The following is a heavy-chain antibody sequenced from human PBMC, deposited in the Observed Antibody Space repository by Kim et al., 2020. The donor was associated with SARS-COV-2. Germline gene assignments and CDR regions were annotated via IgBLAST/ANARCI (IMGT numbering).Heavy chain of an antibody. D-gene: IGHD2-15*01. V-gene: IGHV6-1*01. CDR3: ARDTPGQKAFDI. J-gene: IGHJ3*02. Sequence: DYGVSVKSRITTTPDTSKNQFSLQLNSVTPEDTAVYYCARDTPGQKAFDIWGQGTMVTVSS.